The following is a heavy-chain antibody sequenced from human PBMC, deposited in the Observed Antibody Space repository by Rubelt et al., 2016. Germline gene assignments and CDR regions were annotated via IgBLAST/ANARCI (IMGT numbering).Heavy chain of an antibody. Sequence: QVQLQESGPGLVKPSETLSLTCTVSGGSVSSGSYYWSWIRQPPGKGLEWIGYISYSGSTNYNPSLKSRVTISVDTSKNQFSLKLSSVTAADTAVYYCARDSPILLWSPGATFDYWGQGILVTVSS. D-gene: IGHD3-10*01. CDR2: ISYSGST. CDR1: GGSVSSGSYY. V-gene: IGHV4-61*01. J-gene: IGHJ4*02. CDR3: ARDSPILLWSPGATFDY.